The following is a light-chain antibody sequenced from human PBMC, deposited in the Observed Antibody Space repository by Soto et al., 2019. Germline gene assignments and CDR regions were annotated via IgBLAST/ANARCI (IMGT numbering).Light chain of an antibody. V-gene: IGKV1-5*01. CDR1: QDINRW. Sequence: DIQMTQSPSTLSASVGDRVTITCRASQDINRWLAWYQQKPGKAPKILIYNADTLESGVPSRFSGSGYGAEFILTISSQQPDDFATYYCQQFSLYWAFGQGTKVDIK. CDR3: QQFSLYWA. CDR2: NAD. J-gene: IGKJ1*01.